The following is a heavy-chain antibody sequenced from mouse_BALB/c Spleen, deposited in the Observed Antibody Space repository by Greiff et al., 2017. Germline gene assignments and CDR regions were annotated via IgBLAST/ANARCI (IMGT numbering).Heavy chain of an antibody. V-gene: IGHV2-9*02. J-gene: IGHJ3*01. D-gene: IGHD2-4*01. CDR2: IWAGGST. CDR1: GFSLTSYG. Sequence: VKLQESGPGLVAPSQSLSITCTVSGFSLTSYGVHWVRQPPGKGLEWLGVIWAGGSTNYNSALMSRLSISKDNSKSQVFLKMNSLQTDDTAMYYCARGSSTMIAAWFAYWGQGTLVTVSA. CDR3: ARGSSTMIAAWFAY.